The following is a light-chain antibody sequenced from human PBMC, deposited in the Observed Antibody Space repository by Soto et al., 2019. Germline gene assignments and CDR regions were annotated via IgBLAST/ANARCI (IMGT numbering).Light chain of an antibody. CDR3: SSHTSSSTRV. CDR1: SSDVGGYDY. CDR2: EVT. J-gene: IGLJ1*01. Sequence: QSVLTQPASVSGSPGQSIAISCTGTSSDVGGYDYVSWYQQQPDKAPKLMIYEVTKRPSGVSNRFSGSKSGNTASLTISGLQAEDEADYYCSSHTSSSTRVFGTGTRSPS. V-gene: IGLV2-14*01.